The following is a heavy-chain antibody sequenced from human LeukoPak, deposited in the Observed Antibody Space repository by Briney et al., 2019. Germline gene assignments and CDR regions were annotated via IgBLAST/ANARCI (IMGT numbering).Heavy chain of an antibody. D-gene: IGHD4-17*01. CDR3: AKVGRGYGDSPPFYYYGMDV. Sequence: GGSLRLSCAASGFSFSDYSMSWIRQAPGKGLEWISYISSNGSATVYADSAKGRFTISRDNAKNSLYPQMNSLRAEDTAVYYCAKVGRGYGDSPPFYYYGMDVWGQGTTVTVSS. CDR2: ISSNGSAT. J-gene: IGHJ6*02. CDR1: GFSFSDYS. V-gene: IGHV3-11*01.